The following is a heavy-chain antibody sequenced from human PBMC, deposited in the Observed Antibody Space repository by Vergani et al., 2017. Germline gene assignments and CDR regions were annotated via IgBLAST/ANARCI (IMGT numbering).Heavy chain of an antibody. CDR2: TYYRSKWYN. Sequence: QVQLQQSGPGLVKPSQTLSLTCAISGDSVSSNSAAWNWIRQSPSRGLEWLGRTYYRSKWYNDYAVSVKSRITINPDASKNQFSQQLNSVTPEDAAVYYCARAPQYSSGWFGYFDYWGQGTLVTVSS. CDR3: ARAPQYSSGWFGYFDY. D-gene: IGHD6-19*01. J-gene: IGHJ4*02. CDR1: GDSVSSNSAA. V-gene: IGHV6-1*01.